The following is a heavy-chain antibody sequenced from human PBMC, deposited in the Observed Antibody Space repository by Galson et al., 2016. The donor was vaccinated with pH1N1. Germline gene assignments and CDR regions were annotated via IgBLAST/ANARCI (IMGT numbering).Heavy chain of an antibody. CDR2: MNPNNGNA. J-gene: IGHJ2*01. CDR1: GYTLTSYD. CDR3: ARGPVYWYFDL. V-gene: IGHV1-8*01. Sequence: SVKVSCKASGYTLTSYDINWVRQATGQGLEWMGWMNPNNGNADYAPKFQGRVTLTRNASINTAYMELSSLTSEDTAVYYCARGPVYWYFDLWVRGTPVIVSS.